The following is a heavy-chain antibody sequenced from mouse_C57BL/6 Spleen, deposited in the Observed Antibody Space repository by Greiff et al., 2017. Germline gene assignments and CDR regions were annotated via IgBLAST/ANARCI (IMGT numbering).Heavy chain of an antibody. V-gene: IGHV1-55*01. D-gene: IGHD2-5*01. CDR1: GYTFTGYW. CDR2: IYPGSGST. CDR3: ARESYYSNYGDY. Sequence: QVQLQQPGAELVKPGASVKMSCKASGYTFTGYWITWVKQRPGQGLEWIGDIYPGSGSTNYNEKFKSKATLTVDTSSSTAYMQLSSLTSEDAAVYYCARESYYSNYGDYWGQGTTLTVSS. J-gene: IGHJ2*01.